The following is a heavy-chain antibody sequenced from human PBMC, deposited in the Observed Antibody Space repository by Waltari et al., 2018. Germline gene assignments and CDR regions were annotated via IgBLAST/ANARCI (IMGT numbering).Heavy chain of an antibody. CDR1: GFTFSSYG. CDR3: AKEDDSSGYYFDY. J-gene: IGHJ4*02. Sequence: QVQLVESGGGVVQPGRSLRLSCAASGFTFSSYGMHWVRPAPGKGLEWVAVIWYDGSNKYYADSVKGRFTISRDNSKNTLYLQMNSLRAEDTAMYYCAKEDDSSGYYFDYCCQGTLVTVSS. D-gene: IGHD3-22*01. CDR2: IWYDGSNK. V-gene: IGHV3-30*18.